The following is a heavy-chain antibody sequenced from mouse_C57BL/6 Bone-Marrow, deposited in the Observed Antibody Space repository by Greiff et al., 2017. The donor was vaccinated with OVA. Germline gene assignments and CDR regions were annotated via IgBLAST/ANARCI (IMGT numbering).Heavy chain of an antibody. CDR1: GFNITDDY. D-gene: IGHD1-1*01. Sequence: VQLKESGAELVRPGASVKLSCTASGFNITDDYMHWVKQRPEQGLEWIGWIDPENGDTEYASKFQGNATITADTSSNTAYLQLSSLTSEDTAVYYCLITDVWGTGTTVTVSS. CDR3: LITDV. CDR2: IDPENGDT. V-gene: IGHV14-4*01. J-gene: IGHJ1*03.